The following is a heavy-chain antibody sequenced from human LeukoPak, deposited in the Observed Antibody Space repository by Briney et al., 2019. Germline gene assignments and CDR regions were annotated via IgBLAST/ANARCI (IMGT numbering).Heavy chain of an antibody. D-gene: IGHD2-2*01. CDR1: GGSVSSGSYY. CDR2: IYYSGST. Sequence: SETLFLTCTVSGGSVSSGSYYWSWIRQPPGKGLEWIGYIYYSGSTNYNPSLKSRVTISVDTSKNQFSLKLSSVTAADTAVYYCARELVVAPYYYYYMDVWGKGTTVTVSS. J-gene: IGHJ6*03. V-gene: IGHV4-61*01. CDR3: ARELVVAPYYYYYMDV.